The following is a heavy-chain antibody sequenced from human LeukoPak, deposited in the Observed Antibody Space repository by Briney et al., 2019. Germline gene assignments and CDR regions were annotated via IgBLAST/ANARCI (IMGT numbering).Heavy chain of an antibody. V-gene: IGHV3-33*06. Sequence: GRSLRLSCAASGLSFSSYGMHWVRQAPGKGLEWVAVIWSDGSNKGYAESVKGRFTISRDNSKNTLYLQMNSLRAEDTAVYYCAKDYFLLTIFGVVNGGAFDYWGQGTLVTVSS. CDR3: AKDYFLLTIFGVVNGGAFDY. D-gene: IGHD3-3*01. CDR2: IWSDGSNK. CDR1: GLSFSSYG. J-gene: IGHJ4*02.